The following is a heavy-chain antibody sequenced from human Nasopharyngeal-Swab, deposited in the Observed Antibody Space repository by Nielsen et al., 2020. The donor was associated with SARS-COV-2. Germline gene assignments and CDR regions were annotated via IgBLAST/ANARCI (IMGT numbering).Heavy chain of an antibody. CDR3: ARGGSSFPFDY. CDR2: ISSSSSYI. V-gene: IGHV3-21*01. Sequence: GGSLRLSCAASGFTFSSYSMNWVRQAPGKGLEWVSSISSSSSYIYYADSVKGRFTISRDDANNSLYLQMNSLRAGDTGVYYCARGGSSFPFDYWGPGTLVTVSS. D-gene: IGHD6-13*01. CDR1: GFTFSSYS. J-gene: IGHJ4*02.